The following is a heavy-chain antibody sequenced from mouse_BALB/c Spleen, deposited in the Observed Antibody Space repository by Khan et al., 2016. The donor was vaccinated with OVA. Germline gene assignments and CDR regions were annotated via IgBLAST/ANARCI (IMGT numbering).Heavy chain of an antibody. CDR1: GYTFTDYN. CDR2: IFPYNGDI. V-gene: IGHV1S29*02. J-gene: IGHJ2*01. CDR3: ARERAYYGNYFDS. D-gene: IGHD2-10*01. Sequence: VQLQQSGPELVKPGASVKISCKASGYTFTDYNMHWMKQSHGESLEWIGYIFPYNGDIGQNQKFKNKATLTVDRSSSTAYMELRSLTSEDSAVFYCARERAYYGNYFDSWGQGTTLTVSS.